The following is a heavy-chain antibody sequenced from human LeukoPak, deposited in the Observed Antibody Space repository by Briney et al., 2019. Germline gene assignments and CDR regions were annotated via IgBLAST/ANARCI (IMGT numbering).Heavy chain of an antibody. D-gene: IGHD1-26*01. CDR3: ARHVSVGGSYSY. CDR2: IYYSGST. Sequence: SETLSLTCTVSGGSISSYYWSWIRQPPGKGLEWIGYIYYSGSTNYNPSLKSRVTISVDTSKNQFSLKLSSVTAADTAVYYCARHVSVGGSYSYWGQGTLVTVSS. V-gene: IGHV4-59*08. J-gene: IGHJ4*02. CDR1: GGSISSYY.